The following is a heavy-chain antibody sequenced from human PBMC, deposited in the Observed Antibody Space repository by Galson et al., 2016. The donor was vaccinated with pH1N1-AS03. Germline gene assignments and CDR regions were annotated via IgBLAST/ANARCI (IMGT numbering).Heavy chain of an antibody. CDR2: ISWNSGST. J-gene: IGHJ4*02. Sequence: LRLSCAASGFIFDDYAMHWVRQAPGKGLEWVSGISWNSGSTGYVDSVKGRFTISRDNAKNSLYLQMNSLRVEDTALYYCVKEGGYRSSSVFEYWGQGTLVTVSS. CDR3: VKEGGYRSSSVFEY. V-gene: IGHV3-9*01. CDR1: GFIFDDYA. D-gene: IGHD6-6*01.